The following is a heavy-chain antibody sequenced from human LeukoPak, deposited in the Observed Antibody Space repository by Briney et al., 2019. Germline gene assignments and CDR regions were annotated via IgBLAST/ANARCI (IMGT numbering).Heavy chain of an antibody. Sequence: ASVKVSCKASGFTFTNYNMHWVRQAPGQGLEWMGIVNPSGGSTNYAQNFQGRVTMTRDTSTSTVYMELSSLRSDDTAVYYCARGWSRYSSGWKYYFDYWGQGTLVTVSS. CDR2: VNPSGGST. J-gene: IGHJ4*02. D-gene: IGHD6-19*01. V-gene: IGHV1-46*01. CDR1: GFTFTNYN. CDR3: ARGWSRYSSGWKYYFDY.